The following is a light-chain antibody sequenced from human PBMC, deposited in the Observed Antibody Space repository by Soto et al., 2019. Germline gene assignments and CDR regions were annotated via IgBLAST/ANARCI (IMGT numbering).Light chain of an antibody. CDR2: DAS. CDR3: QQRNSWPLT. CDR1: QSVGTY. J-gene: IGKJ5*01. Sequence: EVVLTQSPATLSLSPGERATLSCRASQSVGTYLVWYQQRYGQPPSLLIYDASNRATAVPVRFSGSGSGTDFTLTISSLEPEDVAVYYCQQRNSWPLTFGQGTRLEIK. V-gene: IGKV3-11*01.